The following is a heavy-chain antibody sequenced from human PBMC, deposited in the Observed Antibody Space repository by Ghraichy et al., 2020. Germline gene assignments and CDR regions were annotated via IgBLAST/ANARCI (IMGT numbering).Heavy chain of an antibody. V-gene: IGHV4-34*01. J-gene: IGHJ4*02. CDR1: GGSFSGYY. D-gene: IGHD3-10*01. CDR3: ARIRFSMVRGVIKGYFDY. Sequence: SETLSLTCAVYGGSFSGYYWSWIRQPPGKGLEWIGEINHSGSTNYNPSLKSRVTISVDTSKNQFSLNLSSVTAADTAVYHCARIRFSMVRGVIKGYFDYWRQATLVTVSS. CDR2: INHSGST.